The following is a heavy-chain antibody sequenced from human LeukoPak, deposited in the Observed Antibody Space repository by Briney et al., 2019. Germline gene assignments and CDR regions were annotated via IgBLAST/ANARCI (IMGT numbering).Heavy chain of an antibody. J-gene: IGHJ3*02. V-gene: IGHV3-30-3*01. CDR1: GFTFSSYA. CDR3: ARGTMVRGVIVDAFDI. D-gene: IGHD3-10*01. CDR2: ISYDGSNK. Sequence: GGSLRLSCAASGFTFSSYAMHWVRQAPGKGLEWVAAISYDGSNKYYADSVKGRFTISRDNSKNTLYLQMNSLRAEDTAVYYCARGTMVRGVIVDAFDIWGQGTMVTVSS.